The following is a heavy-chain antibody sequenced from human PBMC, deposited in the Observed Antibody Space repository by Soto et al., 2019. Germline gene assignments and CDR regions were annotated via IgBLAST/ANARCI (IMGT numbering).Heavy chain of an antibody. CDR3: ARVFDYGSGSYYHLDY. J-gene: IGHJ4*02. Sequence: GGSLRLSCAASGFPFSSYSMNWVRQAPWKGLEWVSSISSSSSYIYYADSVKGRFTISRDNAKNSLYLQMNSLRAEDTAVYYCARVFDYGSGSYYHLDYWGQGTLVTVSS. D-gene: IGHD3-10*01. V-gene: IGHV3-21*01. CDR2: ISSSSSYI. CDR1: GFPFSSYS.